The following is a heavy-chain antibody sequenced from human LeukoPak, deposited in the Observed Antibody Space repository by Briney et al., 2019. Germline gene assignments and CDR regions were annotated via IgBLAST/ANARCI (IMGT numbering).Heavy chain of an antibody. CDR3: ARETGIAVAGTSVYYFDY. J-gene: IGHJ4*02. V-gene: IGHV3-23*01. D-gene: IGHD6-19*01. CDR2: ISGSGGGT. Sequence: GGSLRLSCAASGFTFSSYAMSWVRQAPGKGLEWVSAISGSGGGTYYADSVKGRFTISRDNSKNTLYLQMNSLRAEDTAVYYCARETGIAVAGTSVYYFDYWGQGTLVTVSS. CDR1: GFTFSSYA.